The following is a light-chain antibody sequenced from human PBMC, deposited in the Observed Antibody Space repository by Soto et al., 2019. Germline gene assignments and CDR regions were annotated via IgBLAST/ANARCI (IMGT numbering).Light chain of an antibody. V-gene: IGKV3-20*01. CDR3: QQYVSWT. J-gene: IGKJ1*01. Sequence: EIVLTQSPDTLSLSPGERATLSCRASQSISSSYLAWYQQKPGQAPRLLIYGASSRATGIPDRFSGSGSGTDFTLTISRLEPEDSAMYYCQQYVSWTFGQGTKLEIK. CDR1: QSISSSY. CDR2: GAS.